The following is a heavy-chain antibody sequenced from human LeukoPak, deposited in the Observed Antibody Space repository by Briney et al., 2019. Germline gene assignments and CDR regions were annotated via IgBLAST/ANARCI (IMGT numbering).Heavy chain of an antibody. V-gene: IGHV4-39*07. Sequence: PSETLSLTCTVSGGSTSSSSYYWGWIRQPPGKGLEWIGTIYNSGSTNYNPSLKSRVTMSVDTSKNQFSLKLSSVTAADTAVYYCARVKWGIAAAGSARLGSYYYYYMDVWGKGTTVTISS. D-gene: IGHD6-13*01. CDR1: GGSTSSSSYY. CDR3: ARVKWGIAAAGSARLGSYYYYYMDV. CDR2: IYNSGST. J-gene: IGHJ6*03.